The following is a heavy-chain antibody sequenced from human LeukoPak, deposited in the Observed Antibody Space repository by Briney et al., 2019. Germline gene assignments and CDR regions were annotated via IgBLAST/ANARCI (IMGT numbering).Heavy chain of an antibody. CDR3: ARETSGSYREGYFDY. D-gene: IGHD1-26*01. V-gene: IGHV4-39*07. Sequence: SETLSLTCTVSGGSISSSSYYWGWIRQPPGKGLEWIGEINHSGSTNYNPSLKSRVTISVDTSKNQFSLKLSSVTAADTAVYYCARETSGSYREGYFDYWGQGTLVTVSS. J-gene: IGHJ4*02. CDR1: GGSISSSSYY. CDR2: INHSGST.